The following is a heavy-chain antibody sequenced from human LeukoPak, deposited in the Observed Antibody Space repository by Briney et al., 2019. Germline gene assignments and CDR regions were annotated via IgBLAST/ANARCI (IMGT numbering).Heavy chain of an antibody. J-gene: IGHJ4*02. Sequence: SETLSLTCGVSGGSISGTNWWSWVRQPPGQGLEWIGEISLAGQTNYNPSLNGRVAMSLDKSSNQLSLHLTSVTAADTATYFCSRESGPFCPFGYWGQGTLVIVSS. CDR2: ISLAGQT. V-gene: IGHV4/OR15-8*02. D-gene: IGHD1-26*01. CDR1: GGSISGTNW. CDR3: SRESGPFCPFGY.